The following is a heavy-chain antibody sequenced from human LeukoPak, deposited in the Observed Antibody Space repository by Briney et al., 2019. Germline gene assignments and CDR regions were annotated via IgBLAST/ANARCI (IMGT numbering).Heavy chain of an antibody. CDR3: ARRRYGSHFDY. CDR2: IYPGDSDT. Sequence: GESLKISRKGSGYSFTNYWIGWVRQMPGKGLDWMGIIYPGDSDTRYSPSFQGQVTISADKSISTAYLQWSSLKASDSAMYYCARRRYGSHFDYWGQGTLVTVSS. V-gene: IGHV5-51*01. D-gene: IGHD1-26*01. CDR1: GYSFTNYW. J-gene: IGHJ4*02.